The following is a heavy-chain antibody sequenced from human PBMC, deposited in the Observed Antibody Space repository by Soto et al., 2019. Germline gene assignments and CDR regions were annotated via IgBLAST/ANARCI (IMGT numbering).Heavy chain of an antibody. CDR3: ARAYYDFWSGYHYYFDY. CDR1: GYTFTSYD. Sequence: ASVKVSCKASGYTFTSYDINWVRQATGQGLGWMGWMNPNSGNTGYAQKFQGRVTMTRNTSISTAYMELSSLRSEDTAVYYCARAYYDFWSGYHYYFDYWGQGTLVTVSS. V-gene: IGHV1-8*01. D-gene: IGHD3-3*01. J-gene: IGHJ4*02. CDR2: MNPNSGNT.